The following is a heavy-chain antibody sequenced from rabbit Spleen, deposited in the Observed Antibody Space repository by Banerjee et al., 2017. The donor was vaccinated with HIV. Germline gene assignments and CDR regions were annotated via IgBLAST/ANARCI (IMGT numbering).Heavy chain of an antibody. Sequence: QEQLVESGGGLVKPGASLTLTCTASGFSFSSSYYICWVRQAPGKGLEWIGCIYPDGSGSTAYASWAKGRFTISKTSSTTVTLQMTSLTAADTATYFCARGSAAMTMVITGYYLSFWGPGTLVTVS. D-gene: IGHD2-1*01. CDR1: GFSFSSSYY. CDR2: IYPDGSGST. V-gene: IGHV1S45*01. CDR3: ARGSAAMTMVITGYYLSF. J-gene: IGHJ4*01.